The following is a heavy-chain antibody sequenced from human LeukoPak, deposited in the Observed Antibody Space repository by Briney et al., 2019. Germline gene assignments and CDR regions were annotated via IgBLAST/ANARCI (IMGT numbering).Heavy chain of an antibody. CDR1: GYTFTGYY. CDR2: INPNSGGT. CDR3: ARRRDGYNFGFDY. D-gene: IGHD5-24*01. V-gene: IGHV1-2*02. J-gene: IGHJ4*02. Sequence: ASVKVSCKASGYTFTGYYIHWVRQAPGQGLEWMGWINPNSGGTNYAQKFQGRVTMTRDTSISTAYMELSRLRSDDTAVYYCARRRDGYNFGFDYWGQGTLVTVSS.